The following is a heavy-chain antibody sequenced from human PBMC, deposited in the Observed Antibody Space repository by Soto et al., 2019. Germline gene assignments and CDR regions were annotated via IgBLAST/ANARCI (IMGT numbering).Heavy chain of an antibody. CDR1: GFTFSSYG. CDR3: ARDSEVAGTVWYYGMDV. CDR2: IWYDGSNK. D-gene: IGHD6-19*01. V-gene: IGHV3-33*01. Sequence: QVQLVESGGGVVQPGRSLRLSCAASGFTFSSYGMHWVRQAPGKGLEWVAVIWYDGSNKYYADSVKGRFTISRDNSKNPPYLQMNSLRAENTAVYDCARDSEVAGTVWYYGMDVWGQGTTVTVSS. J-gene: IGHJ6*02.